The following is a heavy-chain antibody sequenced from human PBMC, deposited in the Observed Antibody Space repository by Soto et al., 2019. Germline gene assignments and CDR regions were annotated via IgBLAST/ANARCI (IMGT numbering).Heavy chain of an antibody. CDR1: GYSFPGFW. CDR2: IDSCWSQT. J-gene: IGHJ4*02. CDR3: ARQIYDSDTGPNFQYSFDS. Sequence: PGESLKIFFKGSGYSFPGFWITLVRQEPRKGLGWVGRIDSCWSQTYYSPSFHGHVTISVPKSITTVFLQWRSLRASDTAMYYCARQIYDSDTGPNFQYSFDSWGQGTPVTVSS. V-gene: IGHV5-10-1*01. D-gene: IGHD3-22*01.